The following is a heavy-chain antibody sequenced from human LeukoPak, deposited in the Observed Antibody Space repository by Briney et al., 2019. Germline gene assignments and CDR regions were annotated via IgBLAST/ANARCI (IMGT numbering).Heavy chain of an antibody. V-gene: IGHV3-30-3*01. Sequence: SLRLSCAASGFTFSTYVIHWVRQAPGKGLEGVAVISNDGSDKYYADSVKGRFTISRDNSKNTVYLQTNSLRVEDTALYYCARGRQRWLQSDAFDIWGLGTTVTVSS. CDR2: ISNDGSDK. J-gene: IGHJ3*02. D-gene: IGHD5-24*01. CDR1: GFTFSTYV. CDR3: ARGRQRWLQSDAFDI.